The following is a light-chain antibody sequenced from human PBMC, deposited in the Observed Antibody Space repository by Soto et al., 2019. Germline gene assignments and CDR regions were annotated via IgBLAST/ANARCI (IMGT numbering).Light chain of an antibody. Sequence: IVLTQSPATLSLSPGERATLSCRASQSVSSYLAWYQQKPGQAPRLLIYDASNRATGIPDRFSGSGSGTDFTLTINRLEPEDFAVYYCHQYSSSRRTFGQGTKVDIK. CDR1: QSVSSY. CDR2: DAS. V-gene: IGKV3-11*01. J-gene: IGKJ1*01. CDR3: HQYSSSRRT.